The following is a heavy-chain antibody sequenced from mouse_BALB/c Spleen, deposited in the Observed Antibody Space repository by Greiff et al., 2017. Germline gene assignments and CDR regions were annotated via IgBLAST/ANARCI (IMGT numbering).Heavy chain of an antibody. J-gene: IGHJ3*01. D-gene: IGHD2-4*01. V-gene: IGHV3-6*02. CDR3: ARDRNYDYGGGFAY. CDR1: GYSITSGYY. Sequence: VQLQQSGPGLVKPSQSLSLTCSVTGYSITSGYYWNWIRQFPGNKLEWMGYISYDGSNNYNPSLKNRISITRDTSKNQFFLKLNSVTTEDTATYYCARDRNYDYGGGFAYWGQGTLVTVSA. CDR2: ISYDGSN.